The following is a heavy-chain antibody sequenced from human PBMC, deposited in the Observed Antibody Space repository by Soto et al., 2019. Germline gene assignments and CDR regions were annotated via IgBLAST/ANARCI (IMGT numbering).Heavy chain of an antibody. CDR3: ARHTSSGSYYKEMEY. D-gene: IGHD3-10*01. V-gene: IGHV4-39*01. CDR2: IYYSGST. J-gene: IGHJ4*02. Sequence: SETLSLTCTVSGGSISSSSYYWGWIRQPPGKGLEWIGSIYYSGSTYYNPSLKSRVTISVDTSKNQFSLKLSSVTAADTAVYYCARHTSSGSYYKEMEYWGQGTLVTVSS. CDR1: GGSISSSSYY.